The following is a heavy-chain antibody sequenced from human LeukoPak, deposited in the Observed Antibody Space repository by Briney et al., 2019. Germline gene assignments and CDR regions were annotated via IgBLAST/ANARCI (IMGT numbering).Heavy chain of an antibody. J-gene: IGHJ4*02. CDR2: ISRSSSYI. D-gene: IGHD1-26*01. V-gene: IGHV3-21*01. CDR3: AREGGDRELDFDY. Sequence: GGSLRLSCAASGFTFSSYSMNWVRQAPGKGLEWVSSISRSSSYIYYADSVRGRFTISRDNAKNSLYLQMNSLRAEDTAVYYCAREGGDRELDFDYWGQGTLVTVSS. CDR1: GFTFSSYS.